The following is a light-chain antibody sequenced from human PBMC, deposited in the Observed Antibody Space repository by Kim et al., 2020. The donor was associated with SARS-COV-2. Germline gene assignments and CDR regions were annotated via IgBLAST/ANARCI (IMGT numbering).Light chain of an antibody. CDR1: SLRSYY. Sequence: ALGQTVRITCQGDSLRSYYASSYQQKPGQAPVLVIYEKNNRPSGIPDRFSGSSSGNTASLTITGAQAEDEADYYCNSRESGVNHVVFGGGTQLTVL. CDR3: NSRESGVNHVV. J-gene: IGLJ3*02. V-gene: IGLV3-19*01. CDR2: EKN.